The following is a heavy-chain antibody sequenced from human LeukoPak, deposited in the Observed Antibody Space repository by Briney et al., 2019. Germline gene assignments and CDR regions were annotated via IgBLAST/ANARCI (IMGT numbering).Heavy chain of an antibody. CDR1: GYTFTNYG. CDR3: ARFGKYNWDDEWGVLWYYYGMDV. CDR2: ISAYNGHT. V-gene: IGHV1-18*01. D-gene: IGHD1-20*01. Sequence: EASVKVSCKASGYTFTNYGLNWVRQAPGQGLEWMGWISAYNGHTNYGQKFQGRVTMTTDTSTSTAYLELRSLRSDDTALYYCARFGKYNWDDEWGVLWYYYGMDVWGQGTTVTVSS. J-gene: IGHJ6*02.